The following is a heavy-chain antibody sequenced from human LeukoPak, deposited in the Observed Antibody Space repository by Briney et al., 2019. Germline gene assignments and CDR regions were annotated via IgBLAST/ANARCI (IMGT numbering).Heavy chain of an antibody. Sequence: GGSLRLSCAASGFTFSSYAMHWVRQAPGKGLEWVAVISYDGSNKYYADSVKGRFTISRDNSKNTLYLQMNSLRAEDTAVYYCATTLGYQFEFDYWGQGTLVTVSS. CDR3: ATTLGYQFEFDY. CDR1: GFTFSSYA. CDR2: ISYDGSNK. D-gene: IGHD6-13*01. V-gene: IGHV3-30-3*01. J-gene: IGHJ4*02.